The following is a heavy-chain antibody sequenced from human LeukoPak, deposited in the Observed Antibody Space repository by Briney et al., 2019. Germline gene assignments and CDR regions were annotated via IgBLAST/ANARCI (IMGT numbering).Heavy chain of an antibody. D-gene: IGHD4-17*01. CDR2: IYYSGSP. CDR3: ATDYGRYFDY. Sequence: WIGSIYYSGSPYYNPSLKSRVTISVDTSKNQFSLKLSSVIAADTAVYYCATDYGRYFDYWGQGTLVTVSS. V-gene: IGHV4-39*01. J-gene: IGHJ4*02.